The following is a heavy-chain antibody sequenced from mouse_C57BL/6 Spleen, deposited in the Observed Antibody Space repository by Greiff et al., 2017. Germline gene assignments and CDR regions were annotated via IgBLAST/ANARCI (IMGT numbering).Heavy chain of an antibody. D-gene: IGHD1-1*01. CDR3: ARRTTVVDDAMDY. Sequence: VKLQQSGAELVKPGASVKISCKASGYAFSSYWMNWVKQRPGKGLEWIGQIYPGDGDTNYNGKFKGKATLTADKSSSTAYMQLSSLTSEDSAVYFCARRTTVVDDAMDYWGQGTSVTVSS. CDR2: IYPGDGDT. CDR1: GYAFSSYW. J-gene: IGHJ4*01. V-gene: IGHV1-80*01.